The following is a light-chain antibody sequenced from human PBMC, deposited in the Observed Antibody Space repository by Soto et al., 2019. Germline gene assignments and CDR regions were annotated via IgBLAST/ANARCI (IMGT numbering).Light chain of an antibody. J-gene: IGKJ2*01. CDR1: QSISSS. V-gene: IGKV1-5*01. Sequence: DIEMTQSPSTLSASVGDRVTITCRASQSISSSLAWYQYKPGRAPQLLIFDASTLQSGVPSKFSGSGSGTDFTLTISSLQPEDFATYYCQQYNSYPYTFGQGTKVDIK. CDR3: QQYNSYPYT. CDR2: DAS.